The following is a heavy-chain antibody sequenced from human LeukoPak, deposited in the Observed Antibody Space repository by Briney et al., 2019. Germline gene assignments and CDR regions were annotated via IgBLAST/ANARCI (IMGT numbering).Heavy chain of an antibody. Sequence: GGSLRLSCVVSDFTLSSHGMHWVRQAPGKGLEWVSSISSSSSYIYYADSVKGRFTISRDNAKNTLYLQMNSLRAEDTAVYYCARGAGYNYPYYFDYWGQGTLVTVSS. CDR3: ARGAGYNYPYYFDY. J-gene: IGHJ4*02. CDR2: ISSSSSYI. V-gene: IGHV3-21*04. CDR1: DFTLSSHG. D-gene: IGHD5-24*01.